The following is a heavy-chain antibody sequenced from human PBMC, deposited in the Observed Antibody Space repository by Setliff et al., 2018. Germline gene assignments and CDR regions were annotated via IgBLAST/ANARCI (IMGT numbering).Heavy chain of an antibody. V-gene: IGHV4-39*01. D-gene: IGHD3-10*01. Sequence: SETLSLTCTVSGGSISTSSYWGWIRQPPGKGPEWIGSIYYSGTTYYNPSLKSRVTISVDTSKNQFSLKLSSVTAADTAVYYCARRGYYYGWGDSNAFDIWGQGTMVTVSS. CDR1: GGSISTSSY. CDR2: IYYSGTT. J-gene: IGHJ3*02. CDR3: ARRGYYYGWGDSNAFDI.